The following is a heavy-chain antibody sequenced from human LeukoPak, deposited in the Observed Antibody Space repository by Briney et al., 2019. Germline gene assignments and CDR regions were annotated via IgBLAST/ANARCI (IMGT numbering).Heavy chain of an antibody. CDR3: AKVKYCGGDCYSNYYFDY. CDR2: ISGSGGST. D-gene: IGHD2-21*02. Sequence: GGSLRPSCAASGFTFSSYAMSWVRQAPGKGLEWVSAISGSGGSTYYADSVKGRFTISRDNSKNTLYLQMNSLRAEDTAVYYCAKVKYCGGDCYSNYYFDYWGQGTLVTVSS. V-gene: IGHV3-23*01. CDR1: GFTFSSYA. J-gene: IGHJ4*02.